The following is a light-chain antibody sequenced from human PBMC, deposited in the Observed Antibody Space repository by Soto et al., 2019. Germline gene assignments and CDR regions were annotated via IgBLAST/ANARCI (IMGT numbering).Light chain of an antibody. V-gene: IGLV2-8*01. J-gene: IGLJ2*01. Sequence: QSVLTQPPSASGSPGQSVTISCTGSSSDVGGYNFVSWYQQYPGKAPKLMIYEVSKRPSGVPDRFSGSKSGNTASLTVSGLHTEDEADYYCSSYEGSNSLVVFGGGTKLTVL. CDR1: SSDVGGYNF. CDR3: SSYEGSNSLVV. CDR2: EVS.